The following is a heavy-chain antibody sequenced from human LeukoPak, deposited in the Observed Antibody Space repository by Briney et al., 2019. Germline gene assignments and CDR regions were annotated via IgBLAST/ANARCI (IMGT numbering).Heavy chain of an antibody. CDR1: GFTFSGSA. CDR2: IRSKANSYAT. Sequence: GGSLRLSCAASGFTFSGSAMHWVRQASGKGLEWVGRIRSKANSYATAYAASVKGRFTISRDDSKNTAYLQMNSLKTEDTAVYYCTLAEFNSSGFNWGQGTLVTVSS. D-gene: IGHD6-19*01. V-gene: IGHV3-73*01. J-gene: IGHJ4*02. CDR3: TLAEFNSSGFN.